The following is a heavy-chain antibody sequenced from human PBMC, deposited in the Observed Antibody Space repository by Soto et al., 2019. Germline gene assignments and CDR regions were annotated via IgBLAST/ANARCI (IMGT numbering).Heavy chain of an antibody. V-gene: IGHV4-34*01. CDR3: ARGRKGDSSSWYVD. CDR1: GGSFIGYY. J-gene: IGHJ4*02. Sequence: SETLSLTCAFYGGSFIGYYWSWIRQPPGKGLEWIGEINHSGSTNYNPSLKSRVTISVDTSKNQFSLKVSSVTAADTAVYYCARGRKGDSSSWYVDWGQGTLVTVSS. D-gene: IGHD6-13*01. CDR2: INHSGST.